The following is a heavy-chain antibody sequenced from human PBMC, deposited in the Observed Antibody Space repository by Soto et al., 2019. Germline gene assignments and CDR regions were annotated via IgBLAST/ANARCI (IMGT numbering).Heavy chain of an antibody. CDR1: GFSVSDYA. J-gene: IGHJ6*02. Sequence: SGGSLRLSCAASGFSVSDYAMSWARQAPGKGLEWVSSISGSGDGTYYGDSVKGRFTLSRDTSQKTLYLQMNNLRGEDTAVYFCTKSRRSVLMVYGFGGMDVWGRGTTVTVSS. CDR2: ISGSGDGT. V-gene: IGHV3-23*01. D-gene: IGHD2-8*01. CDR3: TKSRRSVLMVYGFGGMDV.